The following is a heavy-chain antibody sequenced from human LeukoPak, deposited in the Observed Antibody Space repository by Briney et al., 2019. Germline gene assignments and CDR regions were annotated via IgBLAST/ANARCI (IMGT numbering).Heavy chain of an antibody. D-gene: IGHD3-22*01. V-gene: IGHV3-74*01. J-gene: IGHJ4*02. CDR1: GFTFSSYW. CDR2: INSDGSST. Sequence: PGGSLRLSCAASGFTFSSYWMHWVRHAPGKGLVWVSRINSDGSSTSYADSVKGRFTISRDNAKNTLYLQMNSLRAEDTAVYYCASGGNYYDSSGYYSLSYWGQGTLVTVSS. CDR3: ASGGNYYDSSGYYSLSY.